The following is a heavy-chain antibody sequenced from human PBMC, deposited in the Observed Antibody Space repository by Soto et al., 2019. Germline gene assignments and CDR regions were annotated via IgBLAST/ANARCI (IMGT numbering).Heavy chain of an antibody. D-gene: IGHD3-9*01. CDR2: TYYRSKWYN. Sequence: KQSQTLSLTCAISGDSVSSNSAAWNWIRQSPSRGLEWLGRTYYRSKWYNDYAVSVKSRITINPDTSKNQFSLQLNSVTPEDTAVYYCARADYDILTGYPYYYYYYMDVWGKGTTVTVSS. CDR1: GDSVSSNSAA. V-gene: IGHV6-1*01. CDR3: ARADYDILTGYPYYYYYYMDV. J-gene: IGHJ6*03.